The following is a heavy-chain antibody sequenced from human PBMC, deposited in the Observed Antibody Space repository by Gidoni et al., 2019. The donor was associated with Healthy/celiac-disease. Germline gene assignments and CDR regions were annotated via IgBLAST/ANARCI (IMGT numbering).Heavy chain of an antibody. Sequence: QVQLQQWGAGLLKPSETLSLTCAVYGGSFSGYYWSWIRQPPGKGLEWNGEINHSGSTNYNPSLKSRVTISVDTSKNQFSLKLSSVTAADTAVYYCARGRIAAAGTDYWGQGTLVTVSS. J-gene: IGHJ4*02. CDR2: INHSGST. V-gene: IGHV4-34*01. CDR1: GGSFSGYY. D-gene: IGHD6-13*01. CDR3: ARGRIAAAGTDY.